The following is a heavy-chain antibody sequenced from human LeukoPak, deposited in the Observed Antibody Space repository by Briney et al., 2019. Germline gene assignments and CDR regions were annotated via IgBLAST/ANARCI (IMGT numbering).Heavy chain of an antibody. CDR1: GYSFTSYW. J-gene: IGHJ5*02. CDR2: XYPGDSDT. Sequence: GESLKISCKGSGYSFTSYWIGWVRQMPGKGLXXXXXXYPGDSDTRYSPSFQGQVTISADKSISTAYLQWSSLKASDTAMYYCARLKEYSSSSGWFDPWGQGTLVTVSS. CDR3: ARLKEYSSSSGWFDP. D-gene: IGHD6-6*01. V-gene: IGHV5-51*01.